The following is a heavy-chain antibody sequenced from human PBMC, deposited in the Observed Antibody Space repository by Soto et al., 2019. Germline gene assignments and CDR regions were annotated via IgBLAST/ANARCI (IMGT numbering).Heavy chain of an antibody. CDR1: GFTFSSYE. D-gene: IGHD2-15*01. CDR3: ARFARAFSWSSRGVFDI. CDR2: ISSSGSTI. V-gene: IGHV3-48*03. J-gene: IGHJ3*02. Sequence: EVQLVESGGGLVQPGGSLRLSCAASGFTFSSYEMNWVRQAPGKGLEWVSYISSSGSTIYYADSVKGRFTISRDNAKNSLYLQMNRLIAEDTAVYYCARFARAFSWSSRGVFDIWGQGTMVTVSS.